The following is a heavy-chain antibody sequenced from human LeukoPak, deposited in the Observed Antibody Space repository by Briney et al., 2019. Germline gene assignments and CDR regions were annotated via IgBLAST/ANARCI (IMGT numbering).Heavy chain of an antibody. CDR1: GVCVSTYH. J-gene: IGHJ4*02. D-gene: IGHD2/OR15-2a*01. Sequence: SETLSLTCKVSGVCVSTYHWNWSRQRPGKGLEWIGCLSYTGKTDYNPSLKSRVSISLGSSNNHFSLKLTSVPAADTAVYYCSEAYFKPFDHWGQGILVTVSS. CDR2: LSYTGKT. CDR3: SEAYFKPFDH. V-gene: IGHV4-59*02.